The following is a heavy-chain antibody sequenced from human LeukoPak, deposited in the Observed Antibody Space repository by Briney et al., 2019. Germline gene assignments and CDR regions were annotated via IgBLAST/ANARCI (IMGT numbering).Heavy chain of an antibody. CDR3: AGLENWIFDY. Sequence: SQTLSLSFAISGDSVSSNSAAWNWIRQSPSRGLEWLGRTYYRSKWRNDYAVSVKSRITVNPDTSKNQFSLQLFSVTPEDTAVYYCAGLENWIFDYWGQGTLVTVSS. CDR2: TYYRSKWRN. CDR1: GDSVSSNSAA. V-gene: IGHV6-1*01. J-gene: IGHJ4*02. D-gene: IGHD1-1*01.